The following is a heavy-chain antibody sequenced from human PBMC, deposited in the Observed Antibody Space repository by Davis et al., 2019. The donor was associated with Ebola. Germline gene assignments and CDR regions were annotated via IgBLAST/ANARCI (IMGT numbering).Heavy chain of an antibody. Sequence: GESLKISCAASGFTVSSNYMSWVRQAPGKGLEWVSVIYSGGSTYYADSVKGRFTISRDNSKNTLYLQMNSLRAEDTAVYYCAKEARSSRDWGQGTLVTVSS. CDR3: AKEARSSRD. V-gene: IGHV3-53*01. CDR1: GFTVSSNY. D-gene: IGHD6-6*01. CDR2: IYSGGST. J-gene: IGHJ4*02.